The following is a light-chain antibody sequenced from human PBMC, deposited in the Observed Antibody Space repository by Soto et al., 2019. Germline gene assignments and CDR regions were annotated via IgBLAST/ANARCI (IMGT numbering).Light chain of an antibody. J-gene: IGLJ3*02. CDR2: STN. CDR3: ALYMGSGIWV. V-gene: IGLV8-61*01. Sequence: QTVVTQEPSFSVSPGRTVTLTCGLSSGSVSTSYYPSWYQQTPGPAPRTLIYSTNPRSSGVPDRFSGSILGNKAALTITGGQADDEADYYCALYMGSGIWVFGGGTKLTVL. CDR1: SGSVSTSYY.